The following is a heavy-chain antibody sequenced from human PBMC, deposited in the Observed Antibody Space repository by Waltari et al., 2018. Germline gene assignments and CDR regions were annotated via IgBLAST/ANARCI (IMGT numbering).Heavy chain of an antibody. CDR3: ARLSTESTMAPDEGGFDV. V-gene: IGHV5-51*01. CDR1: GYRFNDYW. Sequence: EVQLVQSGPEVKKPGESLKISCKGSGYRFNDYWIAWVRQMPGKGLEWMGIIYPGDSDTRYSPSFQGQVIISAARSIRTAYLEWSGLKASDTAMYYCARLSTESTMAPDEGGFDVWGQGTMVTVS. D-gene: IGHD3-10*01. CDR2: IYPGDSDT. J-gene: IGHJ3*01.